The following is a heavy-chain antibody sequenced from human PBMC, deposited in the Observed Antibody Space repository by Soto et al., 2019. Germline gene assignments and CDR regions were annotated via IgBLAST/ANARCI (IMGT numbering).Heavy chain of an antibody. CDR3: ARESRFLEWLSLNWFDP. CDR1: GGSISDDTYY. V-gene: IGHV4-39*02. J-gene: IGHJ5*02. D-gene: IGHD3-3*01. CDR2: IYYSGTS. Sequence: SETLSLTCTVSGGSISDDTYYWGWIRQPPGKGLEWIGSIYYSGTSSYNPSLKSRVTMSVDTSKKQLSLRLSSVTAADTAVYYCARESRFLEWLSLNWFDPWGQGTLVTVSS.